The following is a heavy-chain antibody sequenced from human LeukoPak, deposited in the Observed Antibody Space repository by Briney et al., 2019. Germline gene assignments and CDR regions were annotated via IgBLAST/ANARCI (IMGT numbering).Heavy chain of an antibody. CDR1: GYTFTGYY. Sequence: ASVNVSCKASGYTFTGYYMHWVRQAPGQGLEWMGWINPNSGGTNYAQKFQGRVTMTRDTSISTAYMELSRLRSDDTAVYYCARDHYYGSGSPPFDYWGQGTLVTVSS. J-gene: IGHJ4*02. CDR2: INPNSGGT. D-gene: IGHD3-10*01. CDR3: ARDHYYGSGSPPFDY. V-gene: IGHV1-2*02.